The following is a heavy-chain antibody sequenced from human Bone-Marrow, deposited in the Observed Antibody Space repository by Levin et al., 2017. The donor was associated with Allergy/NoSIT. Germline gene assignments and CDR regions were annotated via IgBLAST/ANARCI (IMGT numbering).Heavy chain of an antibody. Sequence: PGESLKISCKGTGYSFSNYWIGWVRQMPGKGLEWMGIIYPGDSETRYSPSFQGQVTISADKSTNVAYIHWRSLNASDTAIYYCARPGGGYYYSDGLDMWGQGTMVTVSS. CDR3: ARPGGGYYYSDGLDM. CDR1: GYSFSNYW. V-gene: IGHV5-51*01. J-gene: IGHJ3*02. CDR2: IYPGDSET. D-gene: IGHD3-22*01.